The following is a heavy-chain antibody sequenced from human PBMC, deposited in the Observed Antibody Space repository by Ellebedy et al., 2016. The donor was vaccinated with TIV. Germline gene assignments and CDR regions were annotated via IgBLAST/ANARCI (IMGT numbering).Heavy chain of an antibody. Sequence: SETLSLXCAVYGGSFRGYYWSWIRQPPGKGLEWIGEINHSGSTNYNPSLKSRVTISVDTSKNQFSLKLSSVTAADTAVYYCARGQQVERRFPFWGRGTLVTVSS. CDR1: GGSFRGYY. D-gene: IGHD1-1*01. CDR3: ARGQQVERRFPF. J-gene: IGHJ4*02. CDR2: INHSGST. V-gene: IGHV4-34*01.